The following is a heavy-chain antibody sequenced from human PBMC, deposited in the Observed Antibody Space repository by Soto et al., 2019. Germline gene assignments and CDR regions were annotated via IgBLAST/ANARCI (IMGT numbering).Heavy chain of an antibody. Sequence: GSLRLSCAVYGGSFSGYYWSWIRQPPGKGLEWIGEINHSGSTNYNPSLKSRVTISVDTSKNQFSLKLSSVTAADTAVYYCARGGGGNYMDVWGKGTTVTVSS. CDR2: INHSGST. CDR1: GGSFSGYY. CDR3: ARGGGGNYMDV. J-gene: IGHJ6*03. V-gene: IGHV4-34*01. D-gene: IGHD3-16*01.